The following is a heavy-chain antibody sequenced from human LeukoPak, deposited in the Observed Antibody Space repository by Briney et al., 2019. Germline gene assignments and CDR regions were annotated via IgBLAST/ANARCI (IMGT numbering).Heavy chain of an antibody. CDR3: ARDGAIFGVVIAGDAFDI. D-gene: IGHD3-3*01. J-gene: IGHJ3*02. V-gene: IGHV3-23*01. CDR2: ISDSGGST. Sequence: GGSLRLSCAASGFTFTSYTMTWVRQAPGKGLEWVSGISDSGGSTHYADSVKGRFTISRDNSKNTLYLHMNSLRAEDTAVYYCARDGAIFGVVIAGDAFDIWGQGTMVTVSS. CDR1: GFTFTSYT.